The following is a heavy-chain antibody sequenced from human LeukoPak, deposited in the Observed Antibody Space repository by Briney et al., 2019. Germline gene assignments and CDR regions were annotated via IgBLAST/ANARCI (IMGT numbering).Heavy chain of an antibody. CDR1: GFTFSSYG. J-gene: IGHJ4*02. V-gene: IGHV3-30*03. Sequence: GGSLRLSCAASGFTFSSYGMHWVRQAPGKGLEWVAVISYDGSNKYYADSVKGRFTISRDNAKNSLYLQMNSLRAEDTAVYYCARVRGGSDYWGQGTLVTVSS. CDR3: ARVRGGSDY. CDR2: ISYDGSNK. D-gene: IGHD2-15*01.